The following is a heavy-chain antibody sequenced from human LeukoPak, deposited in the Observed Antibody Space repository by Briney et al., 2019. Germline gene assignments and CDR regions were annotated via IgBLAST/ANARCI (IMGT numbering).Heavy chain of an antibody. V-gene: IGHV3-15*01. J-gene: IGHJ4*02. CDR3: PTGVGQHPDY. CDR2: IKRKTDGETT. CDR1: GFTVSNAW. D-gene: IGHD5-18*01. Sequence: GGSLRLSCAASGFTVSNAWMSWVRQAPGKGLEWVGRIKRKTDGETTDDAAPVKGRFTISRDDSKNTLSLQMNSLKMEDTAVYYCPTGVGQHPDYWGQGTLVTVSS.